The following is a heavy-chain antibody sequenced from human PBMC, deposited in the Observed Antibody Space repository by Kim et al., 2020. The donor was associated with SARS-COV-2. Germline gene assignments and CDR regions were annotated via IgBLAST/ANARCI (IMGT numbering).Heavy chain of an antibody. V-gene: IGHV3-53*01. D-gene: IGHD4-4*01. CDR3: ARLAGYSDDYHYCLDV. CDR1: GFIVRDNY. Sequence: GGSLRLSCVVSGFIVRDNYVTWVRQAPGKGLEWVSLIDSGGRTYSADSVKGRSTISRDNSRNTVYLQMNSLRAEDTAKYYCARLAGYSDDYHYCLDVWG. CDR2: IDSGGRT. J-gene: IGHJ6*02.